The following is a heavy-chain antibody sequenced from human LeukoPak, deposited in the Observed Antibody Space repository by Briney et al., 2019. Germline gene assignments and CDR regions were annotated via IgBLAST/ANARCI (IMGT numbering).Heavy chain of an antibody. J-gene: IGHJ4*02. V-gene: IGHV4-4*07. CDR3: ARGQTRCSAGSCYSLDY. CDR1: GGSISGYQ. Sequence: SETLSLTCTVSGGSISGYQWTWMRQPAGKGLEWIGRIYASGTTNYNPSLESRLTMSVDTSRNHFSLKLSSVTAADTAVYYCARGQTRCSAGSCYSLDYWGQGTLVTVSS. CDR2: IYASGTT. D-gene: IGHD2-15*01.